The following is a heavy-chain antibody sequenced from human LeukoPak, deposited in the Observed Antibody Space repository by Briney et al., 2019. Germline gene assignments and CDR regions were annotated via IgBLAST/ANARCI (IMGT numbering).Heavy chain of an antibody. CDR2: ISGSGGSS. J-gene: IGHJ4*02. Sequence: GASLRLSCAASGFTFSSYAMSWVRQAPGKGLEWVSAISGSGGSSYYADSVKGRFTISRDNSKKTLYLQMNSLRAEDTAVYYCAKVPPYYYGSGYEYYFDYWGQGTLVTVSS. D-gene: IGHD3-10*01. CDR3: AKVPPYYYGSGYEYYFDY. CDR1: GFTFSSYA. V-gene: IGHV3-23*01.